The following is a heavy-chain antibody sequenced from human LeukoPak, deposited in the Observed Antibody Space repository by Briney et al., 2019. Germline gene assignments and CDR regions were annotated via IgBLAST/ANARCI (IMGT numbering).Heavy chain of an antibody. CDR3: ARDYYDSSGYPYFDY. CDR2: IWYDGSNK. J-gene: IGHJ4*02. V-gene: IGHV3-33*01. Sequence: GGSLRLSCAASGFTFSNYGMHWVRQAPGKGLEWVAVIWYDGSNKYYADSVKGRFTISRDNSKNTLYLQMNSLRAEDTAVYYCARDYYDSSGYPYFDYWGQGTLVTVSS. CDR1: GFTFSNYG. D-gene: IGHD3-22*01.